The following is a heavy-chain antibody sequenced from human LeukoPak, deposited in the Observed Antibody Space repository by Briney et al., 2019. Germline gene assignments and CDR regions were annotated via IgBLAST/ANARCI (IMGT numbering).Heavy chain of an antibody. V-gene: IGHV4-59*01. CDR2: IYYSGSTKDNPT. Sequence: SETLSLTCTVSGGSISTYYWSWIRQPPGKGLEWIEYIYYSGSTKDNPTNYNPSLKSRVTISVDTSKNQFPLKLSSVTAADTAVYYCARLVRGAPSAFDIWGQGTMVTVSS. J-gene: IGHJ3*02. CDR1: GGSISTYY. D-gene: IGHD3-10*01. CDR3: ARLVRGAPSAFDI.